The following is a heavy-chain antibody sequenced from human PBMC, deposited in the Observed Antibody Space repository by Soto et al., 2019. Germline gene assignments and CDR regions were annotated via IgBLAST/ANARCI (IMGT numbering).Heavy chain of an antibody. CDR1: GGSISSYY. D-gene: IGHD2-2*02. CDR3: ARFYCSSTSCYTMGDLRFDH. J-gene: IGHJ5*02. Sequence: XETLSLTCTVAGGSISSYYWSWIRQPPGKGLEWIGYIYYSGSTNYNPSLKSRVTISVDTSKNQFSLKLSSVTAADTAVHYCARFYCSSTSCYTMGDLRFDHWGQGTLVTVSS. V-gene: IGHV4-59*01. CDR2: IYYSGST.